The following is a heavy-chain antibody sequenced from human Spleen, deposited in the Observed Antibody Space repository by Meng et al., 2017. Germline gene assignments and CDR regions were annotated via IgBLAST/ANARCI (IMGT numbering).Heavy chain of an antibody. J-gene: IGHJ1*01. V-gene: IGHV3-53*02. D-gene: IGHD2-15*01. CDR3: ARGYCNGGTCFSAYFHY. CDR1: GLPVSKNY. Sequence: GQVWETGGGFIQPGGSLCISFAASGLPVSKNYMSWVRQAPGKGLEWVSIIYSDGNTNYADSVKGRFTISRDNSKNTVYLQMNGLRAEDTAVYYCARGYCNGGTCFSAYFHYWGQGTLVTVSS. CDR2: IYSDGNT.